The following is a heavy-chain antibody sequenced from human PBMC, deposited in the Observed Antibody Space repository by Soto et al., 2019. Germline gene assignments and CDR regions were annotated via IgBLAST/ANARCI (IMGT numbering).Heavy chain of an antibody. D-gene: IGHD1-26*01. CDR2: ISTYNGKT. CDR3: ARLLTEGATYRDDAFDM. Sequence: QLQLVQSGGEVKTPGASVKVSCTTSGYTFTSHGISWVRQAPGQGLEWMGWISTYNGKTDYAQKLQGRVTMTADTRKSTVYMEVRSLRSYDTAVYYCARLLTEGATYRDDAFDMWGQGTKVTVSS. J-gene: IGHJ3*02. V-gene: IGHV1-18*01. CDR1: GYTFTSHG.